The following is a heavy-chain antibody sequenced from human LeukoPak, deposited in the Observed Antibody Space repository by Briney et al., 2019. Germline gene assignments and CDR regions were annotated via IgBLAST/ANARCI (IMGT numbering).Heavy chain of an antibody. CDR3: ARTYYYDSSGYAYFDY. D-gene: IGHD3-22*01. J-gene: IGHJ4*02. Sequence: SETLSLTCAVSGYSISSGYYWGWIRQPPGQGLEWIGSIYQSGNTYYNPSLKSRVTISVDTSKNQFSLKLSSVTAADTAVYYCARTYYYDSSGYAYFDYWGQGTLVTVSS. CDR1: GYSISSGYY. CDR2: IYQSGNT. V-gene: IGHV4-38-2*01.